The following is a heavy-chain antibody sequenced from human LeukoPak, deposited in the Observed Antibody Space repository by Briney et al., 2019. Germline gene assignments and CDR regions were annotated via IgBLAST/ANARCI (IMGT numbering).Heavy chain of an antibody. V-gene: IGHV3-21*01. CDR2: ISSSSSYI. Sequence: PGGSLRLSCAASGFTFSSYSMNWVRQAPGKGLEWVSSISSSSSYIYYADSVKGRFTISRDNAKNSLYLQMNSLRAEDTAVYYCTRGARTGRCSSTSCYAGLAYDYWGQGTLVAVSS. CDR3: TRGARTGRCSSTSCYAGLAYDY. CDR1: GFTFSSYS. D-gene: IGHD2-2*01. J-gene: IGHJ4*02.